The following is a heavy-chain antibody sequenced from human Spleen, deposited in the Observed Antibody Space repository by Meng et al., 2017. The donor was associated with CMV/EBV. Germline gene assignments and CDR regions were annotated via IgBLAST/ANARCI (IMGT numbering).Heavy chain of an antibody. CDR3: ASYIVVVPAAYYGMDV. CDR1: SYSISSDYH. J-gene: IGHJ6*02. D-gene: IGHD2-2*01. CDR2: INHSGST. V-gene: IGHV4-38-2*02. Sequence: SETLSLTCTVSSYSISSDYHWGWIRQPPGKGLEWIGEINHSGSTNYNPSLKSRVTISVDTSKNQFSLKLSSVTAADTAVYYCASYIVVVPAAYYGMDVWGQGTTVTVSS.